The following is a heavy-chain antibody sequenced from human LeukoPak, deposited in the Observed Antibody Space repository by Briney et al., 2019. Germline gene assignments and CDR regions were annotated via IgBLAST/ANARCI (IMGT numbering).Heavy chain of an antibody. V-gene: IGHV3-7*01. CDR3: ARSGVAFAGVTSFGH. Sequence: GGSLRLSCEVSGFTLSTYWMNWVRQATGKGLEWVANIKQDGSEKYYVDSVKGRFTISRDNAKNSLYLQMNSLRAEDTAVYYCARSGVAFAGVTSFGHWGQGTLVTVSS. J-gene: IGHJ4*02. CDR2: IKQDGSEK. CDR1: GFTLSTYW. D-gene: IGHD3-16*01.